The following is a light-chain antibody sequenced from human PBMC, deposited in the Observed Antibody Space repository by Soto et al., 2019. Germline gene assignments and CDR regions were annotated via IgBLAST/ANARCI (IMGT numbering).Light chain of an antibody. CDR3: QQYIKWTIT. CDR1: QSVSRN. Sequence: EIVMTQSPGTLSLSPGERATLSWRASQSVSRNLAWYQQKPGQAPRLLISDASTRATGIPARFSGSGSGTEFTLTASSLKYEDFAVYYCQQYIKWTITSCQGTRLEIK. CDR2: DAS. J-gene: IGKJ5*01. V-gene: IGKV3-15*01.